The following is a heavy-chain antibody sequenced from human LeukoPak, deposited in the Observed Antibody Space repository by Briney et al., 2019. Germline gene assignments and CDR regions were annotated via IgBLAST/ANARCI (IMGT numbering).Heavy chain of an antibody. Sequence: ASVKVSCKASGYTFTSYGISWVRQAPGQGLEWMGWISAYNGNTNYAQKLQGRVTMTTDTSTSTAYMELRSLRSDDTAVYYCARGPLDSSSWYYYYYMDVWGKGTTVTVSS. CDR2: ISAYNGNT. D-gene: IGHD6-13*01. CDR1: GYTFTSYG. J-gene: IGHJ6*03. CDR3: ARGPLDSSSWYYYYYMDV. V-gene: IGHV1-18*01.